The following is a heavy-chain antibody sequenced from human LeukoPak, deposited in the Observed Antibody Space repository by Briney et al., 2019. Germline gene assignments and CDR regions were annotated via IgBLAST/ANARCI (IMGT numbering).Heavy chain of an antibody. D-gene: IGHD1-20*01. CDR2: IYWNDDK. CDR3: AHSRRYNWNPNWYFDL. J-gene: IGHJ2*01. V-gene: IGHV2-5*01. CDR1: GFSLSTSGVG. Sequence: SGPTLVNPTQTLTLTCTFSGFSLSTSGVGVGWIRQPPGKALEWLALIYWNDDKRYSPSLKSRLTITKDTSKNQVVLTMTNMDPVDTATYYCAHSRRYNWNPNWYFDLWGRGTLVTVSS.